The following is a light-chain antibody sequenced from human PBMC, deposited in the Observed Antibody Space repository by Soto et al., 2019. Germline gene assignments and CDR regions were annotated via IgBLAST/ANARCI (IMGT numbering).Light chain of an antibody. CDR1: QSFRSN. CDR2: EAS. Sequence: EIGMTQSPATLSVSPGERFTLSCRASQSFRSNLTWYQQKPGQAPRLLMYEASTRATGVPARFSGSGSGTEFTLTISSLQSEDFAVYYCQQHNVWPATFGQGTKVEIK. V-gene: IGKV3-15*01. J-gene: IGKJ1*01. CDR3: QQHNVWPAT.